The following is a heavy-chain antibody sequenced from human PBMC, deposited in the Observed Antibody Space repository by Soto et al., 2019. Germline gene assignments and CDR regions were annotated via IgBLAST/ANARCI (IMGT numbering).Heavy chain of an antibody. V-gene: IGHV5-10-1*01. Sequence: GESLKISCKGSGYSFTGYWISWVRQMPGKGLEWMGRIDPSDSYTNYSPSFQGHVTISADKSISTAYLQWSSLKASDTAMYYCASSTMIVRDYYYYGMDVWGQGTTVTVSS. CDR2: IDPSDSYT. D-gene: IGHD3-22*01. J-gene: IGHJ6*02. CDR3: ASSTMIVRDYYYYGMDV. CDR1: GYSFTGYW.